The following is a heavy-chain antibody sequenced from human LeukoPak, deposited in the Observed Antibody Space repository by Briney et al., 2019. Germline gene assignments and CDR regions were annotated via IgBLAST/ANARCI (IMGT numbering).Heavy chain of an antibody. CDR3: AAQQWLENWFDP. V-gene: IGHV3-23*01. D-gene: IGHD6-19*01. Sequence: GGSRRLSCAASGFTFSSYAMSWVRQAPGKGLEWVSAISGSGGSTYYADSVKGRFTISRDNSKNTLYLQMNSLRAEDTAVYYCAAQQWLENWFDPWGQGTLVTVSS. CDR1: GFTFSSYA. J-gene: IGHJ5*02. CDR2: ISGSGGST.